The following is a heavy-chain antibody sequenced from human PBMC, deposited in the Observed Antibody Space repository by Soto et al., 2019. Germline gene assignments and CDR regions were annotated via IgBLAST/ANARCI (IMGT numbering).Heavy chain of an antibody. Sequence: GESLKISCKGSAYSFTKYWIAWVRQMPGKGLEWMGIIYPGDSDTRYSPSFQGQVTISADKSISTAYLQWSSLKASDTAVYYCARPSHLSYYYYGMDVWGQGTTVTVSS. CDR1: AYSFTKYW. V-gene: IGHV5-51*01. J-gene: IGHJ6*02. CDR3: ARPSHLSYYYYGMDV. CDR2: IYPGDSDT.